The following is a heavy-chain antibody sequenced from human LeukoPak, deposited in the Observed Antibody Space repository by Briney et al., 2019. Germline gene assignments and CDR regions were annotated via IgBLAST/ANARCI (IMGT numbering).Heavy chain of an antibody. D-gene: IGHD6-13*01. CDR2: IYHSGSA. Sequence: SQTLSLTCTVSGGSISSGGHYWSWIRQPPGKGLEWIGYIYHSGSAYYNPSLKSRVTISVDRSKNQFSLKLSSVTAADTAVYYCARRYSSSCFDYWGQGTLVTVSS. J-gene: IGHJ4*02. CDR1: GGSISSGGHY. CDR3: ARRYSSSCFDY. V-gene: IGHV4-30-2*01.